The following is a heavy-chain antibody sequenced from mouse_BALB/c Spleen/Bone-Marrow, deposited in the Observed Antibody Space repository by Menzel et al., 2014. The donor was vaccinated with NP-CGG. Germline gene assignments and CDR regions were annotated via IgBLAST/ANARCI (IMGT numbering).Heavy chain of an antibody. D-gene: IGHD2-14*01. CDR1: GYSITSDYA. Sequence: EVQPQQSRPGLVKPSQPLSLTCTVTGYSITSDYAWNWIRQFPGNKLEWMGYISYSGSTSYNPSLKSRISITRDTSKNQFFLQLNSVTTEDTATYYCARGGYDDAVDYWGQGTSVIVSS. CDR3: ARGGYDDAVDY. CDR2: ISYSGST. V-gene: IGHV3-2*02. J-gene: IGHJ4*01.